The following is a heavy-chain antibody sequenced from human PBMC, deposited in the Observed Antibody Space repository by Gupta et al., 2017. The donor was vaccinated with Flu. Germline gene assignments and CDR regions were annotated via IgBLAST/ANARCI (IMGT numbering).Heavy chain of an antibody. CDR3: AATPLVAHIWSDYDMDV. Sequence: QMQLVQSGPEVKTPGTSVKVSCKASGLTFSNSAIQWVRQARGQRLEWMGWIVVGSGDTNYAQTFQDRVTLTRDMSTRTAYMELSSLRSDDTAVYWCAATPLVAHIWSDYDMDVWGQGTTVTVSS. D-gene: IGHD2-15*01. J-gene: IGHJ6*02. V-gene: IGHV1-58*02. CDR1: GLTFSNSA. CDR2: IVVGSGDT.